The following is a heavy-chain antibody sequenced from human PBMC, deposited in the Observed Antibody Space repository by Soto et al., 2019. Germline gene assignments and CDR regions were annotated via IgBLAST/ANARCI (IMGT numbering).Heavy chain of an antibody. V-gene: IGHV3-30*18. CDR1: RFSLSCYG. D-gene: IGHD5-12*01. CDR3: AKGGYKTGDDIDY. CDR2: ISYDGSNK. Sequence: LIRSCVGYRFSLSCYGMHWFRQAPGKGLEWVAVISYDGSNKYYSDSVTGRFTISRDNSKNTLYLQMNSLRAEDTAVYYCAKGGYKTGDDIDYWGQGTMVTVSS. J-gene: IGHJ4*02.